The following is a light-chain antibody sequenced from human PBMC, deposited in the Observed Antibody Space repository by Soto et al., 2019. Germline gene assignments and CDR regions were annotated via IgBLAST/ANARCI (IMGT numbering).Light chain of an antibody. J-gene: IGLJ2*01. CDR2: RNN. CDR3: AAWDDSLSAYVV. V-gene: IGLV1-47*01. CDR1: SSNIGSNY. Sequence: QSVLPQPPSASGTPGQRVTISCSGSSSNIGSNYVYWYQQFPGTAPKLLIYRNNQRPSGVPDRFSGSKSGTSASLAISGLRSEDEADYYCAAWDDSLSAYVVFGGGTKLTVL.